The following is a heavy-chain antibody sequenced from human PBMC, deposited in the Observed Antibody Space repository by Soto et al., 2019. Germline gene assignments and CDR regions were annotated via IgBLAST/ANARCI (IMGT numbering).Heavy chain of an antibody. J-gene: IGHJ5*02. V-gene: IGHV4-59*08. D-gene: IGHD2-15*01. CDR2: IYYSGST. CDR1: GGSISSYY. CDR3: ASARRDRGVYCSGGSCPASRFDP. Sequence: SETLSLTCTVSGGSISSYYWSWIRQPPGKGLEWIGYIYYSGSTNYNPSLKSRVTISVDTSKNQFSLKLSSVTAADTAVYYCASARRDRGVYCSGGSCPASRFDPWGQGTLVTVSS.